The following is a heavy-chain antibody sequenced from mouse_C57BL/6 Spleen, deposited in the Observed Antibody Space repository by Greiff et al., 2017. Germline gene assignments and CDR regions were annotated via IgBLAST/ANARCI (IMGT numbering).Heavy chain of an antibody. CDR2: IYPRDGST. Sequence: VKLVESGPELVKPGASVKLSCKASGYTFTSYDINWVKQRPGQGLEWIGWIYPRDGSTKYNEKFKGKATLTVDTSSSTAYMELHSLTSEDSAVYFCARSAPFWYFDVWGTGTTVTVSS. CDR3: ARSAPFWYFDV. J-gene: IGHJ1*03. V-gene: IGHV1-85*01. CDR1: GYTFTSYD.